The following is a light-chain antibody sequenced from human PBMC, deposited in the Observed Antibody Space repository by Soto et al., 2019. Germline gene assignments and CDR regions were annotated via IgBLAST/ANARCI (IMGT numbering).Light chain of an antibody. CDR1: QSVSSN. V-gene: IGKV3-20*01. CDR3: QQYGSSPRT. J-gene: IGKJ1*01. Sequence: ELLITQSPASLSVSPEERPTLSWRASQSVSSNLAWYRQKPGQDPRLLIDGASSRATGIPDRFSGSGSGTDFTLTISRLEPEDFAVYYCQQYGSSPRTFGQGTKVEI. CDR2: GAS.